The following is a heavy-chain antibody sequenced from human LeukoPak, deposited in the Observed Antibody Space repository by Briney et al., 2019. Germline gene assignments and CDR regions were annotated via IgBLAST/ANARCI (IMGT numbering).Heavy chain of an antibody. D-gene: IGHD1-14*01. CDR1: GFTLSTNA. CDR2: ISGSDANT. CDR3: AIREPIGY. Sequence: PGGSLRLSCLTSGFTLSTNAMSWVRQAPGKGLEWVSAISGSDANTYYADSVKGRFTISRDNSKNTLYLQMNSLRAEDTAVYYCAIREPIGYWGQGTLVTVSS. V-gene: IGHV3-23*01. J-gene: IGHJ4*02.